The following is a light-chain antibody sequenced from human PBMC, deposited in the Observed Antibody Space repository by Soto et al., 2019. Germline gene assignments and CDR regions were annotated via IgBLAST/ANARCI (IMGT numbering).Light chain of an antibody. V-gene: IGKV1-5*03. Sequence: DIQMTQSPSTLSASVGDRVTITCRASQSIGSWLAWHQQKPGKAPKLLIYKASTLESGVPSRFSGSGSGTEFTLTISSLQPDDFATYYGQQYNTYRAFGQGTKVEI. CDR1: QSIGSW. CDR3: QQYNTYRA. J-gene: IGKJ1*01. CDR2: KAS.